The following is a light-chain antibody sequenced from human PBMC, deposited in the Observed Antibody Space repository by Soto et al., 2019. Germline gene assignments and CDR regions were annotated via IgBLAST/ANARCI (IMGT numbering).Light chain of an antibody. Sequence: QSALTQPASVSGSPGQSITISCTGTSSDIGADDFVSWYQHNPDKTPKLIIFEVTYQPTGISQRFSASKSGNTASLTVSGLEAEEEAFYYGSSYRKTNCPHVVFGGGTKLTVL. CDR3: SSYRKTNCPHVV. CDR1: SSDIGADDF. J-gene: IGLJ2*01. V-gene: IGLV2-14*01. CDR2: EVT.